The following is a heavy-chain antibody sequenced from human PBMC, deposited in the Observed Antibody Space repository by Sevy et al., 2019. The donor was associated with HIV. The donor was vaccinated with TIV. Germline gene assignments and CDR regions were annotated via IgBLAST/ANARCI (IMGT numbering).Heavy chain of an antibody. CDR3: ARVEEAAGVHYYYGMDV. J-gene: IGHJ6*02. CDR1: GFTFSSYG. Sequence: GGSLRLSCAASGFTFSSYGMHWVRQAPGKGLEWAAVIWYDGSNKYYADSVKGRFTISRDNSKNMLYLQMNSLRAEDTAVYYCARVEEAAGVHYYYGMDVWGQGTTVTVSS. CDR2: IWYDGSNK. V-gene: IGHV3-33*01. D-gene: IGHD6-13*01.